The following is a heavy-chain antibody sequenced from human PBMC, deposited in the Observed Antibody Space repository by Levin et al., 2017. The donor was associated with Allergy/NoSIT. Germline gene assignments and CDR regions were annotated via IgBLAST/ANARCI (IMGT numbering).Heavy chain of an antibody. CDR1: GYTFTSYY. CDR2: INPSGGST. J-gene: IGHJ4*02. V-gene: IGHV1-46*01. Sequence: GESLKISCKASGYTFTSYYMHWVRQAPGQGLEWMGIINPSGGSTSYAQKFQGRVTMTRDTSTSTVYMELSSLRSEDTAVYYCAGSTVTGDLSTLDYWGQGTLVTVSS. CDR3: AGSTVTGDLSTLDY. D-gene: IGHD4-17*01.